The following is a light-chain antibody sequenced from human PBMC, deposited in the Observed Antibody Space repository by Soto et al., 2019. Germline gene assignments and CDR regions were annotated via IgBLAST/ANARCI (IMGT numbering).Light chain of an antibody. J-gene: IGKJ1*01. V-gene: IGKV3-20*01. CDR3: LQYANSPRT. Sequence: DIVLTQSPGTLSLSPGERATLSCRANQTVSRNYLAWYQQKPGQTPRLLIYSASNKATVIPDRFRGSGSGTDFTLTITRLEPEDFGVYYCLQYANSPRTFGPGTRVDIK. CDR2: SAS. CDR1: QTVSRNY.